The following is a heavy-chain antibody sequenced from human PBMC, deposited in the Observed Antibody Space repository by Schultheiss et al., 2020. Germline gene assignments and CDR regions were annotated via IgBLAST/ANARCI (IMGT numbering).Heavy chain of an antibody. CDR2: IYHSGST. CDR1: GGSISSGGYY. D-gene: IGHD3-10*01. Sequence: SETLSLTCTVSGGSISSGGYYWSWIRQHPGKGLEWIGYIYHSGSTNYNPSLKSRVTISVDTSKNQFSLKLSSVTAADTAVYYCARGLNVLLWFREFIFGYYYYYGMNVWGQVTTVNVSS. V-gene: IGHV4-31*03. CDR3: ARGLNVLLWFREFIFGYYYYYGMNV. J-gene: IGHJ6*02.